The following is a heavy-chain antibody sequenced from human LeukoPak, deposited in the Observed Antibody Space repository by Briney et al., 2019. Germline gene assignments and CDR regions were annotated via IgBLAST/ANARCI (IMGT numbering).Heavy chain of an antibody. CDR2: ISSSGSTI. CDR3: AKDIGPAAISDAFDI. Sequence: SGGSLRLSCAASGFTFSSYEMNWVRQAPGKGLEWVSYISSSGSTIYYADSVKGRFTISRDNSKNTLYLQMNSLRAEDTAVYYCAKDIGPAAISDAFDIWGQGTMVTVSS. V-gene: IGHV3-48*03. D-gene: IGHD2-2*02. J-gene: IGHJ3*02. CDR1: GFTFSSYE.